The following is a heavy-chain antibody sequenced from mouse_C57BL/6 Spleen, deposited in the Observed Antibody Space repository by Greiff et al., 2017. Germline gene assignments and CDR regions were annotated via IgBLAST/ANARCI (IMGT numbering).Heavy chain of an antibody. CDR1: GFNIKDYY. Sequence: VQLQQSGAELVKPGASVKLSCTASGFNIKDYYMHWVKQRTEQGLEWIGRIDPEDGETKYAPKFQGKATITAEPSSHTAYLQLSSLTSEDTAVYYGADGGGSGCEDARDYWGQGTSVTVSS. CDR3: ADGGGSGCEDARDY. D-gene: IGHD1-1*01. J-gene: IGHJ4*01. V-gene: IGHV14-2*01. CDR2: IDPEDGET.